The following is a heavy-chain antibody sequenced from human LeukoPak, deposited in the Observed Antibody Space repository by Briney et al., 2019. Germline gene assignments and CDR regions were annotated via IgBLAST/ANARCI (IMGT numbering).Heavy chain of an antibody. D-gene: IGHD6-19*01. J-gene: IGHJ4*02. CDR1: GGSISSGGYY. CDR3: AREGVAVAGTNYFDY. V-gene: IGHV4-31*03. Sequence: SETLSLTCTVSGGSISSGGYYWSWIHQHPGKGLEWIGYIYYSGSTYYNPSLQSRVTISVDTSKNQFSLKLSSVTAADTAVYYCAREGVAVAGTNYFDYWGQGTLVTVSS. CDR2: IYYSGST.